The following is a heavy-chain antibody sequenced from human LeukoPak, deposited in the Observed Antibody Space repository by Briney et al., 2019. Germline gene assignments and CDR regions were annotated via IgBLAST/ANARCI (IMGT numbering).Heavy chain of an antibody. CDR2: IYPGDSDT. CDR1: GYSFTSYW. Sequence: GESLKISCKGSGYSFTSYWIGWVRQMPGKGLEGMGIIYPGDSDTRYSPSFQGQVTISADKSISTAYLQWSSLKDSDSAMYYCARQRSMVRGVISGFDYWGQGTLVTVSS. V-gene: IGHV5-51*01. D-gene: IGHD3-10*01. CDR3: ARQRSMVRGVISGFDY. J-gene: IGHJ4*02.